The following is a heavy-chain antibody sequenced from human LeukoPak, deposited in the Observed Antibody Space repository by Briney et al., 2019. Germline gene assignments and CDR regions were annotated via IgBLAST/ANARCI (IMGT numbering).Heavy chain of an antibody. CDR1: GYTFTGFY. D-gene: IGHD6-13*01. CDR3: ARGSYWYDA. Sequence: GASVKVSCKASGYTFTGFYMHWVRQAPGQGLEWMGWINPDSGGTNFQGRVTMARDTSISTAYMELSRLKSDDTAVYYCARGSYWYDAWGQGTLVTVSS. CDR2: INPDSGGT. V-gene: IGHV1-2*02. J-gene: IGHJ5*02.